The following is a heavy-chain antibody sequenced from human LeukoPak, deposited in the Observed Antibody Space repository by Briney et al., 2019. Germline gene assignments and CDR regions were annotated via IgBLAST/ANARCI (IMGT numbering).Heavy chain of an antibody. CDR3: ARDMGDDYYDSSGYGRLDY. CDR1: GYSFTTYA. CDR2: ISAYNGKT. D-gene: IGHD3-22*01. V-gene: IGHV1-18*01. Sequence: GGSVKVSCKASGYSFTTYAMNWVRQAPGQGLEWMRWISAYNGKTNYAQKLQGRVTMTTDTSTSTAYMELRSLRSDDTAVYYCARDMGDDYYDSSGYGRLDYWGQGTLVTVSS. J-gene: IGHJ4*02.